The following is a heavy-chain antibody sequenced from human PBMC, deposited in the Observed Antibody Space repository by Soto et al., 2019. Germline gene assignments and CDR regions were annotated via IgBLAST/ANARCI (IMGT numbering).Heavy chain of an antibody. J-gene: IGHJ5*02. CDR3: AREVVVGGSLWLDP. V-gene: IGHV1-8*01. D-gene: IGHD2-15*01. CDR1: GVTFAISD. CDR2: MNANVEAT. Sequence: VASVEVSWKACGVTFAISDRNWVRQGPGQGPQWMGWMNANVEATDCPQEFKGRVSMTWNASVSTAYIELHNLKSDDTAVYHCAREVVVGGSLWLDPWGQGSLVTLSS.